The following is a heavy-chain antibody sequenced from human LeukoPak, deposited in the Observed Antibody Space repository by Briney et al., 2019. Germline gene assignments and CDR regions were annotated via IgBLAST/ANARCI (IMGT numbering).Heavy chain of an antibody. CDR2: INHSGST. CDR1: GGSFSGYY. V-gene: IGHV4-34*01. CDR3: AKSNGYGLIDI. J-gene: IGHJ3*02. D-gene: IGHD3-22*01. Sequence: SSETLSLTCAVYGGSFSGYYWSWIRQPPGKGLEWIGEINHSGSTNYNPSLKSRVTISVDTSKNQFSLKLNSVTAADTAVYYCAKSNGYGLIDIWGQGTMVTVSS.